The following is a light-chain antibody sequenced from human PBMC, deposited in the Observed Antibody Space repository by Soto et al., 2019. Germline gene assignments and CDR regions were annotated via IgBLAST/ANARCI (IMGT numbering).Light chain of an antibody. V-gene: IGLV2-11*01. CDR2: DVR. J-gene: IGLJ2*01. Sequence: QSVLTQPRSVSGSPGQSVTISCTGTRNDVGSYDYVSWYQQHPDKAPKLMIYDVRERPSGVPDRFSGSKSGNTASLTISGLQAEDEATYYCSSYAGSYSLEVFGGGTKLTVL. CDR1: RNDVGSYDY. CDR3: SSYAGSYSLEV.